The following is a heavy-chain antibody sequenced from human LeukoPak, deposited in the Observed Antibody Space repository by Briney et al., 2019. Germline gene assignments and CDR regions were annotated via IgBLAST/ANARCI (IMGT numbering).Heavy chain of an antibody. CDR3: AKAYDSSGYYLMPHDY. CDR1: GFTFSSYG. CDR2: ISGSGGST. J-gene: IGHJ4*02. D-gene: IGHD3-22*01. Sequence: AGGSLRLSCAASGFTFSSYGMSWVRQAPGKGLEWVSAISGSGGSTYYADSVKGRFTISRDNSKNTLYLQMNSLRAEDTAVYYCAKAYDSSGYYLMPHDYWGQGTLVTVSS. V-gene: IGHV3-23*01.